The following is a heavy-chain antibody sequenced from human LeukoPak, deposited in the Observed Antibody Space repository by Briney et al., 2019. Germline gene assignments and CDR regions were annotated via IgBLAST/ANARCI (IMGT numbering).Heavy chain of an antibody. J-gene: IGHJ5*02. CDR3: ARDQEGIAVPGTKGRAFDP. CDR2: INPNSGGT. CDR1: GYTFTGYY. Sequence: GASVKVSCKASGYTFTGYYMYWVRQAPGQGLEWMGRINPNSGGTNYAQKFQGRVTMTRDTSISTAYMELSRLRSDDTAVYYCARDQEGIAVPGTKGRAFDPWGQGTLVTVSS. V-gene: IGHV1-2*02. D-gene: IGHD6-19*01.